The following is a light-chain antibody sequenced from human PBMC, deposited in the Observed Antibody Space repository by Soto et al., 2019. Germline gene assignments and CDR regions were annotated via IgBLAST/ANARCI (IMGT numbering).Light chain of an antibody. Sequence: EIVLTQSPGTLSLSPGERANLSCRASQSVSSSYLAWYQQKPGQAPRLLIYGASSRATGIPDRFSGSGSGTDFTLTISRLEPEDFAVYYCQQYGSSPPAYTFGQGTKLEIK. CDR2: GAS. CDR1: QSVSSSY. CDR3: QQYGSSPPAYT. V-gene: IGKV3-20*01. J-gene: IGKJ2*01.